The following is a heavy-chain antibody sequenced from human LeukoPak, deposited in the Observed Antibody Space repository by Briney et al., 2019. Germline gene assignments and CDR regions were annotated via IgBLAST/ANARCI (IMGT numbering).Heavy chain of an antibody. CDR3: VRDPPDY. CDR1: GYSISSGAY. V-gene: IGHV4-38-2*02. J-gene: IGHJ4*02. CDR2: IYHDGST. Sequence: SETLSLTCAASGYSISSGAYWGWIRQPPGKGLQWIGCIYHDGSTYYNPSLQSRVTISVDTSKNQFSLKLSSVTATDTAVYYCVRDPPDYWGQGTLVTVSS.